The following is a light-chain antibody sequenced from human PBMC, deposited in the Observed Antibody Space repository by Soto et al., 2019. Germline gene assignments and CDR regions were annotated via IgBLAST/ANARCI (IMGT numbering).Light chain of an antibody. Sequence: IGLTQSPGTLSLSPGERATLSCRASQSVSSSYLAWYQQKPGQAPRLLIYGASSRATGIPDRFSGSGSGTDFTLTISRLEPEDLAVYYCQQYGSSPLTFGGGTKVEIK. CDR2: GAS. J-gene: IGKJ4*01. CDR3: QQYGSSPLT. V-gene: IGKV3-20*01. CDR1: QSVSSSY.